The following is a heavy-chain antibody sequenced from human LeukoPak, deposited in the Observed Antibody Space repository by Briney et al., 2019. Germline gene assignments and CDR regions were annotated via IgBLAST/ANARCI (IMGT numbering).Heavy chain of an antibody. V-gene: IGHV3-30*18. CDR3: AKVRWDNSGWYYLDY. CDR1: GFSFKDYN. CDR2: ITYAGSNK. D-gene: IGHD6-19*01. Sequence: PGGSLRLSCAASGFSFKDYNMHWVRQAPGKGLEWVAVITYAGSNKYYTGSVKGRFTISRDNSKSTLYLQMNSLRAEDTAVYYCAKVRWDNSGWYYLDYWGQGTLVTVSS. J-gene: IGHJ4*02.